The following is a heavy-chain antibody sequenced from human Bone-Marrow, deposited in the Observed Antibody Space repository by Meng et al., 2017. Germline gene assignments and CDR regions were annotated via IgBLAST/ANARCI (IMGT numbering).Heavy chain of an antibody. D-gene: IGHD6-13*01. V-gene: IGHV3-15*01. J-gene: IGHJ6*02. CDR1: GLRFTDAW. CDR2: IKRNRDGGTI. CDR3: ARGSSSWYYYYYYYGMDV. Sequence: GSLKISCVASGLRFTDAWMSWVRQAPGKGLEWVGRIKRNRDGGTIDYAARVKGRFTISRDESKNTLYLQMNSLRAEDTAVYYCARGSSSWYYYYYYYGMDVWGQGTTVTVSS.